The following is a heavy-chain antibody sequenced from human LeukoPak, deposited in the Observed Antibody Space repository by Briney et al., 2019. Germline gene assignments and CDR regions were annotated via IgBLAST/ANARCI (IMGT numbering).Heavy chain of an antibody. V-gene: IGHV1-69*06. CDR2: IIPIFGTT. CDR3: ARELEMATSN. CDR1: GGTFNSYA. Sequence: GASVKVSCKASGGTFNSYAISWVRQAPGQGLEWMGGIIPIFGTTNYARKFRGRVTLTADKSTRTAYMELSSLRSEDTAVYYCARELEMATSNWGQGTLVTVSS. D-gene: IGHD5-24*01. J-gene: IGHJ4*02.